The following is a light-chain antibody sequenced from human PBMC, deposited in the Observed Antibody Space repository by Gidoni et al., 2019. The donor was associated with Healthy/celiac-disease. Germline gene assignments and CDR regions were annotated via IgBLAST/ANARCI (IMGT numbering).Light chain of an antibody. V-gene: IGKV1-39*01. CDR2: AAS. CDR3: QQCYSTPPT. Sequence: DRVTITCRASQSISSYLNWYQQKPGKAPKLLIYAASSLESGVPSRFSGSGSGTDFTLTISSLQPDDFATYYCQQCYSTPPTFGQGTKVEIK. CDR1: QSISSY. J-gene: IGKJ1*01.